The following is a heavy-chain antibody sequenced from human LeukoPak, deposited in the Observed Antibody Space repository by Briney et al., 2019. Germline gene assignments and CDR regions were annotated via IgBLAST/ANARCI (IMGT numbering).Heavy chain of an antibody. CDR3: AKKPGIAVAGVRDY. CDR2: INPNSGGT. D-gene: IGHD6-19*01. J-gene: IGHJ4*02. Sequence: ASVKVSCKASGYTFTGYYMHWVRQAPGQGLEGMGWINPNSGGTKYAQKFQGRVTMTRDTSISTAYMELSRLRSDDTAVYYCAKKPGIAVAGVRDYWGQGTLVTVSS. CDR1: GYTFTGYY. V-gene: IGHV1-2*02.